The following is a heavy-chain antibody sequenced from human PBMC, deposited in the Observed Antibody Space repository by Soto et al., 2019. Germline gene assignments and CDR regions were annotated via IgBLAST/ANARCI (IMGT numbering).Heavy chain of an antibody. V-gene: IGHV3-33*03. Sequence: GGSLRLSCAASGFTFSSYGMHWVRQAPGKGLQWVAVIWFDGSNKYYADSVKGRFTISRDSSKNTLYLQMNSLRAEDTAVYYCARGLYYYDSSGYYFDYWGQGTLGTVS. CDR3: ARGLYYYDSSGYYFDY. CDR2: IWFDGSNK. J-gene: IGHJ4*02. D-gene: IGHD3-22*01. CDR1: GFTFSSYG.